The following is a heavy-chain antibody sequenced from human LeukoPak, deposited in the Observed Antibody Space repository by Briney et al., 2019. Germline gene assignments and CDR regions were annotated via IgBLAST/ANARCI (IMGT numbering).Heavy chain of an antibody. Sequence: GGSLRLSCAASGFTFSDHYMDWVRQAPGKGLEWVGRTRNKAISYTTEYAASVKGRFTISRDDSKNSLYLQMNSLKTEDTAVYYCARGYDSSGYYPYYYFDYWGQGTLVTVSS. CDR2: TRNKAISYTT. D-gene: IGHD3-22*01. V-gene: IGHV3-72*01. CDR3: ARGYDSSGYYPYYYFDY. J-gene: IGHJ4*02. CDR1: GFTFSDHY.